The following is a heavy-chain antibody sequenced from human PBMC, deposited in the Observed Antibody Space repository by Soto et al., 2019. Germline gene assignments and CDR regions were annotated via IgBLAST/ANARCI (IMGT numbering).Heavy chain of an antibody. Sequence: GSLRLSCATSGFIVSSNYMSWVRQAPGKGLEWVSGFYSGGSTYYADSVKGRFTISRDNSKNTLYLQMNSLRVEDTAVYYCARGYSTGWYYFDYWGQGTPVTVSS. V-gene: IGHV3-53*01. J-gene: IGHJ4*02. D-gene: IGHD6-19*01. CDR3: ARGYSTGWYYFDY. CDR2: FYSGGST. CDR1: GFIVSSNY.